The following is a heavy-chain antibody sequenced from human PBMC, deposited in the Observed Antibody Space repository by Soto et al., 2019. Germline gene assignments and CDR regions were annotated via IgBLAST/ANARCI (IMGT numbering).Heavy chain of an antibody. D-gene: IGHD6-13*01. CDR1: GGTFSSYA. CDR2: IIPIFGTA. Sequence: SVKVSCKASGGTFSSYAISWVRQAPGQGLEWMGGIIPIFGTANYAQKFQGRVTITADESTSTAYMELSSLRSEDTAVYYCARGGIAAAGRFFVRWFDPWGQGTLVTVSS. CDR3: ARGGIAAAGRFFVRWFDP. J-gene: IGHJ5*02. V-gene: IGHV1-69*13.